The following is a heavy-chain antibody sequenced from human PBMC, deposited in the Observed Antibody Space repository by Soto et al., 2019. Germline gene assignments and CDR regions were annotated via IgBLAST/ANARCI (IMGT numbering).Heavy chain of an antibody. V-gene: IGHV4-31*03. CDR3: ARDSVYSSGYYYTDYYGMDV. D-gene: IGHD3-22*01. CDR2: IYYSGST. J-gene: IGHJ6*02. Sequence: SETLSLTCTVSGGSISSGGYYGSWIRQHPGKGLEWIGYIYYSGSTYYNPSLKSRVTISVDTSKNQFSLKLSSVTAADTAVYYCARDSVYSSGYYYTDYYGMDVWGQGTTVTVSS. CDR1: GGSISSGGYY.